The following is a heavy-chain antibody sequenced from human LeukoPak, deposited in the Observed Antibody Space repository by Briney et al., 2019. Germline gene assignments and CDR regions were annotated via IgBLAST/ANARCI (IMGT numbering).Heavy chain of an antibody. CDR1: GFTFSSYA. V-gene: IGHV3-23*01. CDR3: AKVLAVADFYYYYGMDV. D-gene: IGHD6-19*01. J-gene: IGHJ6*02. Sequence: PGGSLRLSCAASGFTFSSYAMSWVRQAPGKGLEWVSAISGSGGSTYYADTVKGRFTISRDNSKNTLYLQMNSLRAEDTAVYYCAKVLAVADFYYYYGMDVWGQGTTVTVSS. CDR2: ISGSGGST.